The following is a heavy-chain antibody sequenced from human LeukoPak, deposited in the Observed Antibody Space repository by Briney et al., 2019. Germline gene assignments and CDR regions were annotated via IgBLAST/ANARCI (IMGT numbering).Heavy chain of an antibody. CDR2: IRPDGSGQ. D-gene: IGHD4-11*01. V-gene: IGHV3-7*01. Sequence: GGSLRLSCAASGFTFTNFWMNWLRRAPGRGLEWVANIRPDGSGQFYVDSVKGRFTISRDNAKNSVYLQMNSLRADDTAVYYCAGRDSARNPWAYWGQGTLVTVST. J-gene: IGHJ4*02. CDR3: AGRDSARNPWAY. CDR1: GFTFTNFW.